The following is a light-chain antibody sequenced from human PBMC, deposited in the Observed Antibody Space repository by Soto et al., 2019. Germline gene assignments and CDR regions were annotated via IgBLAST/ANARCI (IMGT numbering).Light chain of an antibody. Sequence: EIVWTQSPGTVSLSPGERATLSCRASQSVSSRNLAWYRQKPGQAPSLLIFGASNRATGIPDRFRGSGSGTDFTLTISRLEPEDCAVYYCLRYGDSPPAYTVGQGTKLDIQ. V-gene: IGKV3-20*01. CDR3: LRYGDSPPAYT. J-gene: IGKJ2*01. CDR2: GAS. CDR1: QSVSSRN.